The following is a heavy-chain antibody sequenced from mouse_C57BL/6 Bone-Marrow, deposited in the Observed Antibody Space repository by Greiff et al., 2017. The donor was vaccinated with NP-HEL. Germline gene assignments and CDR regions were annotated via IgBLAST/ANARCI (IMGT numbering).Heavy chain of an antibody. Sequence: QVQLQQPGAELVKPGASVKLSCKASGYTFTSYWMHWVKQRPGQGLEWIGMIHPNSGSTNYNEKFKSKATLTVDKSSSTAYMQLSSLTSEDSAVYYGAKWYYGLYYFDYWGQGTTLTVSS. V-gene: IGHV1-64*01. CDR1: GYTFTSYW. CDR3: AKWYYGLYYFDY. J-gene: IGHJ2*01. CDR2: IHPNSGST. D-gene: IGHD1-1*01.